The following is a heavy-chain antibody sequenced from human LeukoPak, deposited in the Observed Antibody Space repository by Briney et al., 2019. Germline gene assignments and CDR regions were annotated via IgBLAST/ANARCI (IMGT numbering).Heavy chain of an antibody. CDR1: GGSISSGGYY. CDR3: ARAPSVYQLLYSWFDP. V-gene: IGHV4-30-2*01. Sequence: PSQTLSLTCAVSGGSISSGGYYWSWIRQPPGEGLEWIGEINHSGSTNYNPSLKSRVTISVDTSKNQFSLKLSSVTAADTAVYYCARAPSVYQLLYSWFDPWGQGTLVTVSS. J-gene: IGHJ5*02. D-gene: IGHD2-2*01. CDR2: INHSGST.